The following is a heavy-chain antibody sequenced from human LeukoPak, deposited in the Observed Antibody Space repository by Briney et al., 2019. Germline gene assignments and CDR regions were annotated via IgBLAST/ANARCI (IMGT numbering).Heavy chain of an antibody. V-gene: IGHV4-38-2*02. D-gene: IGHD3-22*01. J-gene: IGHJ1*01. CDR3: ARGGDTSGYYYFGYFQH. CDR2: IYHSGST. CDR1: GYSISSGYY. Sequence: PSETLSLTCTVSGYSISSGYYWGWIRQPPGKGLEWIGNIYHSGSTYYNPSLKSRVTISVDTSKNQFSVKLSSVTAADTAVYYCARGGDTSGYYYFGYFQHWGQGTLVTVSS.